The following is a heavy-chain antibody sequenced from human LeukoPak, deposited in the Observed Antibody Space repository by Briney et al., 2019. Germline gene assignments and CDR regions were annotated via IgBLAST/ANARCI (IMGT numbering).Heavy chain of an antibody. CDR3: ARESQGDYDFWSGYYAGWFDP. J-gene: IGHJ5*02. D-gene: IGHD3-3*01. V-gene: IGHV4-4*07. CDR2: IYTSGST. Sequence: SETLSLTCTVSGGSISSYYWSWIRQPAGKGLEWIGRIYTSGSTNYNPSLKSRVTMSVDTSKNQFSLKLSSVTAADTAVYYCARESQGDYDFWSGYYAGWFDPWGQGTLVTVSS. CDR1: GGSISSYY.